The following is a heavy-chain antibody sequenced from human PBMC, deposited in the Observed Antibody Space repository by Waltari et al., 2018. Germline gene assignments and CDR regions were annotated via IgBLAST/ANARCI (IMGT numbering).Heavy chain of an antibody. Sequence: QVQLQESGPGLVKPSETLSLTCTVSGGSISSYYWSWIRQPPGKGLEWIGYIYYSGSTHYNPSLKSRVTISVDTSKNQFSLKLSSVTAADTAVYYCARGSNYYYYMDVWGKGTTVTVSS. CDR3: ARGSNYYYYMDV. CDR1: GGSISSYY. CDR2: IYYSGST. V-gene: IGHV4-59*01. J-gene: IGHJ6*03.